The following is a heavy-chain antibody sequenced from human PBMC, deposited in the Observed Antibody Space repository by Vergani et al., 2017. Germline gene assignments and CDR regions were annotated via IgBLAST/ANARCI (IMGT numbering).Heavy chain of an antibody. CDR3: ARVNTETNGHLYYYYYMDV. CDR1: GGSFTRYH. Sequence: QVQLQQWGGGLLKPSETLSLTCVVNGGSFTRYHWTWIRQSPGEGLEWVGDIDHTGRPDNNPSLKSQLTMSVDKSRNQFSLTLNSVTATDTAIYFCARVNTETNGHLYYYYYMDVWGQGTAVTVS. J-gene: IGHJ6*03. V-gene: IGHV4-34*01. CDR2: IDHTGRP. D-gene: IGHD4-11*01.